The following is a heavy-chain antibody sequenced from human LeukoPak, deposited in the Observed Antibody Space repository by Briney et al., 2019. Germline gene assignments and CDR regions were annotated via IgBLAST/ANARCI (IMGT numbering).Heavy chain of an antibody. D-gene: IGHD2-15*01. V-gene: IGHV4-30-4*01. J-gene: IGHJ6*02. Sequence: SETLSLTCTVSGVSIRSDDYYWRWLRQPPGKGLEWIGYIFYTGNTHYNPSLQSRVTFSVDTSKNQFSLKLSSVTAADTAVYFCATVVVVAATNYYYYATDVWGQGTTVTVSS. CDR2: IFYTGNT. CDR1: GVSIRSDDYY. CDR3: ATVVVVAATNYYYYATDV.